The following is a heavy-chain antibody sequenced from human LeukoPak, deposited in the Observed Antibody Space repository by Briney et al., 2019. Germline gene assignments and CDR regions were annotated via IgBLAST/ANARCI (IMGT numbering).Heavy chain of an antibody. D-gene: IGHD6-19*01. Sequence: GRSLRLSCAASGFSFGGYAMHWVRQPPGKGLEWVSGISWNNGDLHYADSVRGRFTISRDNAKNSLYLQMNSLRVEDMAWYYCVRGPGMAVEKRYFDYWGQGTLVTVSS. CDR1: GFSFGGYA. CDR2: ISWNNGDL. J-gene: IGHJ4*02. CDR3: VRGPGMAVEKRYFDY. V-gene: IGHV3-9*03.